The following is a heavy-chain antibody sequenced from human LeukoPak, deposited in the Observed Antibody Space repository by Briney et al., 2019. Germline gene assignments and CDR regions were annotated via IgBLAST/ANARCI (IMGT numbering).Heavy chain of an antibody. CDR2: ISSSSSYI. CDR1: GFTFSSYS. CDR3: AKRSGVDYGNFDY. Sequence: GGSLRLSCAASGFTFSSYSMNWVRQAPGKGLEWVSSISSSSSYIYYADSVKGRLTISRDNSKNTLYLQMNSLRAEDTAVYYCAKRSGVDYGNFDYWGQGTLVTVSS. J-gene: IGHJ4*02. D-gene: IGHD3-3*01. V-gene: IGHV3-21*04.